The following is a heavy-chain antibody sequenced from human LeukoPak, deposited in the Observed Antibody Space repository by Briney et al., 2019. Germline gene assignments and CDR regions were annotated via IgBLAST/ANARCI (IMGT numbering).Heavy chain of an antibody. J-gene: IGHJ4*02. Sequence: ASMKVSCRASGYTFTDYYMHWVRQAPGQGLEWVGWIDPNSGGTIYAQRFQGRATMTSDTSITTAYMELSRLRSDDTAVYYCARVYSSGSFYLYWGQGTLVTVSS. CDR2: IDPNSGGT. V-gene: IGHV1-2*02. D-gene: IGHD3-10*01. CDR1: GYTFTDYY. CDR3: ARVYSSGSFYLY.